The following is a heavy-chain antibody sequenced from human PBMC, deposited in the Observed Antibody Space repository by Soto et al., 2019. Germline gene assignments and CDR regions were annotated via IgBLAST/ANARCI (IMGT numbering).Heavy chain of an antibody. CDR1: GYTFTSYF. CDR2: INPSGGST. CDR3: ARQYCSGGSCYPLDY. V-gene: IGHV1-46*01. J-gene: IGHJ4*02. Sequence: QVQLVQSGAEVKKPGASVKVSCKASGYTFTSYFMHWVRQAPGQGLEWMGIINPSGGSTSYAQKFKGRVTMTRDTSTSTVYMELSSLRSEDTAVYYCARQYCSGGSCYPLDYWGQGTLVTVSS. D-gene: IGHD2-15*01.